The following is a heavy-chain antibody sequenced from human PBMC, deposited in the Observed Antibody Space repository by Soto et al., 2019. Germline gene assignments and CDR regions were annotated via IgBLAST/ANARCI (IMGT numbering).Heavy chain of an antibody. D-gene: IGHD3-10*01. CDR2: IYYSGST. V-gene: IGHV4-59*01. J-gene: IGHJ6*02. CDR1: GGCMSSYF. CDR3: ARRGYGPGFPYYYGMDV. Sequence: SETLSLTCTVSGGCMSSYFWSWIRKPTRKELEWIGYIYYSGSTNYNPSLKSRVTMSVDTPKNQFSLKLSSVTAADTAVYYCARRGYGPGFPYYYGMDVWGQGTTVTVSS.